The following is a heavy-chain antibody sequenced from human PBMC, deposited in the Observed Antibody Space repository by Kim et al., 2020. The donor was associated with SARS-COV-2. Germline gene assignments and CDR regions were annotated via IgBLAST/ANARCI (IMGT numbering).Heavy chain of an antibody. Sequence: SVKVSCKASGGTFSSYAISWVRQAPGQGLEWMGGIIPIFGTANYAQKFQGRVTITADESTSTAYMELSSLRSEDTAVYYCARAGYDYVWGSYRWDYYYGMDVWGQGTTVTVSS. D-gene: IGHD3-16*02. J-gene: IGHJ6*02. CDR3: ARAGYDYVWGSYRWDYYYGMDV. CDR1: GGTFSSYA. CDR2: IIPIFGTA. V-gene: IGHV1-69*13.